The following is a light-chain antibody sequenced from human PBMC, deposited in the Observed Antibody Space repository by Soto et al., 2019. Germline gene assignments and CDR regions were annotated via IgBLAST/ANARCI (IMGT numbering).Light chain of an antibody. V-gene: IGKV3-20*01. CDR3: QHYGRSPGSVT. J-gene: IGKJ3*01. CDR2: DAS. CDR1: QSVSSAY. Sequence: EIVLTQSPDTLSLSPGERATLSCRASQSVSSAYLAWYRQTPGQAPRLLIYDASNRATGIPDRFSGSGSGTDFTLTISRLEPEDFAVYYCQHYGRSPGSVTFGPGTKVDIK.